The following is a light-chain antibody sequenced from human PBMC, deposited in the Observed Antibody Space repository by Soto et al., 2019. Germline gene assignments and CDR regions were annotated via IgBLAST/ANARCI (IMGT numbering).Light chain of an antibody. CDR3: CSFAGSHNPPVV. CDR2: DVT. V-gene: IGLV2-11*01. J-gene: IGLJ2*01. Sequence: QSVLTQPRSVSGSPGQSVTISCTGTSNDVGACSYVSWYQQHPGRGPKLMIYDVTKRPSGVPDRFSGSKSGNTASLTISGLQAEDEADYYCCSFAGSHNPPVVFGGGTKLTVL. CDR1: SNDVGACSY.